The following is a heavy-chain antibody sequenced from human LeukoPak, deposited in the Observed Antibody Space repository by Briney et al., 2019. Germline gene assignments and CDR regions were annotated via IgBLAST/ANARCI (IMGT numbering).Heavy chain of an antibody. V-gene: IGHV1-69*05. Sequence: SVKVSCKASGGTFSSYPISWVRQAPSRGLAWMGGIIPIFGTANYAQKFQGRVTITTDESTSTAYMELNRLRSEDTAVYYCARGIRGYYYYYMDVWGKGTTVTVSS. CDR2: IIPIFGTA. CDR1: GGTFSSYP. D-gene: IGHD3-22*01. CDR3: ARGIRGYYYYYMDV. J-gene: IGHJ6*03.